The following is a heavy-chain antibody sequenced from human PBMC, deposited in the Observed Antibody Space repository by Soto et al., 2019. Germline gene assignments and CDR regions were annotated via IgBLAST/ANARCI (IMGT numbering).Heavy chain of an antibody. CDR2: SHQSGNT. J-gene: IGHJ4*02. CDR1: GVSISSHDW. Sequence: QVQLQESGPGLVKPSGTLSLTCAVSGVSISSHDWWTWVRQPPGKGLEWIGDSHQSGNTNYNSSRESRISLAVDKSQNQFSLKSASVTVADTSVYYCATRESSRFDWGQGTLVTVSS. CDR3: ATRESSRFD. V-gene: IGHV4-4*02. D-gene: IGHD6-13*01.